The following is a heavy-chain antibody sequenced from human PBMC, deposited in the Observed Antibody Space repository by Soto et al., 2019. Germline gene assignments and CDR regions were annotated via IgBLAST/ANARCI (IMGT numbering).Heavy chain of an antibody. CDR2: IYYSGST. D-gene: IGHD2-15*01. J-gene: IGHJ4*02. Sequence: QVQLQESGPGLVKPSETLSLTCTVSGGSISSYYWSWIRQPPGKGLEWIGYIYYSGSTNYNPSLKSRVTISVDTSKNQFSLKLSSVTAADTAVYYCAREGGYCSGGSCYRTPEFDYWGQGTLVTVSS. CDR3: AREGGYCSGGSCYRTPEFDY. V-gene: IGHV4-59*01. CDR1: GGSISSYY.